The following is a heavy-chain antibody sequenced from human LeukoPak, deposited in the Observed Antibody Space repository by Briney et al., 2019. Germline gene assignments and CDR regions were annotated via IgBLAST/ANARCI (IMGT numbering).Heavy chain of an antibody. CDR3: AKGNNRGVYYMDV. CDR2: TSSSDAGK. D-gene: IGHD1-14*01. V-gene: IGHV3-23*01. J-gene: IGHJ6*03. Sequence: GGSLRLSCTVSGFSLSSYALSWVRRAPGKGLEWVSATSSSDAGKYYADSVRGRFTISRDDSRNTMYLQMNSLRVEDAAVYYCAKGNNRGVYYMDVWGKGTTVTISS. CDR1: GFSLSSYA.